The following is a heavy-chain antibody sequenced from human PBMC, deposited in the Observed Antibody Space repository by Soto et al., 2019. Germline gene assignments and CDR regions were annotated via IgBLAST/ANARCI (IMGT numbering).Heavy chain of an antibody. CDR2: ISESGGSM. J-gene: IGHJ6*02. CDR3: ARDQEVHDSRGHKIRAMDV. CDR1: GFPFRSYE. D-gene: IGHD6-19*01. V-gene: IGHV3-48*03. Sequence: PGGSLRLSCAASGFPFRSYEMNWVRQAPGKGLEWISYISESGGSMYYADSVKGRFAISRDNAKNSLYLQMNSLRAEDTAVYYCARDQEVHDSRGHKIRAMDVWGQGTTVTAP.